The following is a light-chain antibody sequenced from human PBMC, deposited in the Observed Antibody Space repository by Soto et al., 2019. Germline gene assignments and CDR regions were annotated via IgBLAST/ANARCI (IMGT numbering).Light chain of an antibody. V-gene: IGKV3-15*01. CDR1: QTVSDD. CDR2: GAS. CDR3: QQYHDWPPIT. Sequence: EIVMTQSPATLFVSPGERATLSCRASQTVSDDLAWYQQKPGQAPRLLIYGASTRATDIPARFSGGGSGTEFIVTISSLQSEDSAIYYCQQYHDWPPITFGPGTKVNI. J-gene: IGKJ3*01.